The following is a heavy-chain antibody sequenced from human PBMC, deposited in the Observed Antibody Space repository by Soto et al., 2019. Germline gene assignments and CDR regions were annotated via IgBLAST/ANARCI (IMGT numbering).Heavy chain of an antibody. CDR2: IIPIFGTA. CDR3: ARGVDYYDSSGYLSDAFDI. J-gene: IGHJ3*02. CDR1: GGTFSSYA. Sequence: SVKVSCKASGGTFSSYAISWVRQAPGQGLEWMGGIIPIFGTANYAQKFQGRVTITADESTSTAYMELSSLRSEDTAVYYCARGVDYYDSSGYLSDAFDIWGQGTMVTVSS. V-gene: IGHV1-69*13. D-gene: IGHD3-22*01.